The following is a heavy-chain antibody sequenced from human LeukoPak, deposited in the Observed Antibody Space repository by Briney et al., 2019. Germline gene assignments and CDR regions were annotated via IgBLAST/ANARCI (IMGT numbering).Heavy chain of an antibody. CDR1: GYTFTNYW. D-gene: IGHD2-21*02. Sequence: GESLKISCKGSGYTFTNYWIGWVRPMPGKGLEWMGIIYPGDSDTRYSPSFQGQVTISADKSISTAYLQWSSLKASDTAMYYCARHQTLAYCGGDCHSPDYNWFDPWGQGTLVTVSS. J-gene: IGHJ5*02. CDR2: IYPGDSDT. V-gene: IGHV5-51*01. CDR3: ARHQTLAYCGGDCHSPDYNWFDP.